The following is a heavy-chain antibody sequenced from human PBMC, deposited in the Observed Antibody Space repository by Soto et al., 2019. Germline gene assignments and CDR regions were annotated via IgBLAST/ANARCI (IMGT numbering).Heavy chain of an antibody. J-gene: IGHJ6*02. CDR2: INPNSGGT. D-gene: IGHD5-12*01. CDR1: GYTFTGYY. V-gene: IGHV1-2*04. CDR3: ARDLALVDIVATPPYGMDV. Sequence: ASVKVSCKASGYTFTGYYMHWVRQAPGQGLEWMGWINPNSGGTNYAQKFQGWVTMTRDTSISTAYMELSRLRSDDTAVYYCARDLALVDIVATPPYGMDVWGQGTTVTVSS.